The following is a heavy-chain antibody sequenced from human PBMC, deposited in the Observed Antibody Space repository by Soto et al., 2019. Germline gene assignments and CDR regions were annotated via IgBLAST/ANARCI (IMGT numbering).Heavy chain of an antibody. Sequence: SETLSLTCAVYGGSFSGYYWSWIRQPPGKGLEWIGEINHSGSTNYNPSLKSRVTISVDTSKNQFSLKLSSVTAADTAVYYCARGKGFRNYYDSSGNLDYWGQGTLVTVSS. D-gene: IGHD3-22*01. CDR2: INHSGST. J-gene: IGHJ4*02. CDR1: GGSFSGYY. V-gene: IGHV4-34*01. CDR3: ARGKGFRNYYDSSGNLDY.